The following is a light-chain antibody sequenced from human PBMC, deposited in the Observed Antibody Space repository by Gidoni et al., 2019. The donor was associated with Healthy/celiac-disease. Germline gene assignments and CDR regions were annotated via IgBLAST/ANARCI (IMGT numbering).Light chain of an antibody. CDR1: QCISSY. V-gene: IGKV1-8*01. CDR2: AAS. Sequence: AIRMTQSPSSFSASTGDRVTITCRASQCISSYLAWYQQKPGKAPKRLIYAASTLQSGVPSRFRGSGSGTDFTLTISCLQSEDFATYYCQQYYSYPFTFGPGTKVDIK. J-gene: IGKJ3*01. CDR3: QQYYSYPFT.